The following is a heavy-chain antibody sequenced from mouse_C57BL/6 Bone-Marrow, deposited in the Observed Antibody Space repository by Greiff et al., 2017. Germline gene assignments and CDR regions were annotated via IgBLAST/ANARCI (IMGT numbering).Heavy chain of an antibody. CDR1: GFTFSDYG. J-gene: IGHJ1*03. V-gene: IGHV5-17*01. CDR2: ISSGSSTI. CDR3: AVYYYGSRRYFDV. D-gene: IGHD1-1*01. Sequence: EVQLVESGGGLVKPGGSLKLSCAASGFTFSDYGMHWVRQAPEKGLEWVAYISSGSSTIYYADTVKGRFTISRDNAKNTLFLQMTNLRSEDTAMYYCAVYYYGSRRYFDVWGTGTTVTVSS.